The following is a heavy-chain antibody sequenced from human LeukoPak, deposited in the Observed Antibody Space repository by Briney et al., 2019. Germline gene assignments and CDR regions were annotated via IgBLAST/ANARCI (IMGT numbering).Heavy chain of an antibody. V-gene: IGHV3-30*02. CDR3: AKTGRTYCSSTSCYNDY. J-gene: IGHJ4*02. CDR2: IRYDGNNK. D-gene: IGHD2-2*02. CDR1: GFTFNSYG. Sequence: PGGSLRLSCAASGFTFNSYGMHWVRQAPGKGLEWVAFIRYDGNNKYYADSVKGRFTISRDKSKSTLYLQMNSLRAEDMAIYYCAKTGRTYCSSTSCYNDYWGQGTLVTVSS.